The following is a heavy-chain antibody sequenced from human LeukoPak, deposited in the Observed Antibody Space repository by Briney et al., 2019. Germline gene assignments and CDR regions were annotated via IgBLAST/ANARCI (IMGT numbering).Heavy chain of an antibody. V-gene: IGHV1-2*02. CDR1: GYTFTGYY. Sequence: ASVKVSCKASGYTFTGYYMHWVRHAPGQGLEWMGWINPNTGGTIYAHNFQGRVTMTRDTSFSTAYMELSRLRSDDTAIYYCASLIAAAGTNVYWGQGTLVTVSS. CDR3: ASLIAAAGTNVY. D-gene: IGHD6-13*01. CDR2: INPNTGGT. J-gene: IGHJ4*02.